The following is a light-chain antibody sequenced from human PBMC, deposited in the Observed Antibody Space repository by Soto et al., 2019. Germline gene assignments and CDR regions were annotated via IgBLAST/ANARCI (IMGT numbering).Light chain of an antibody. V-gene: IGKV1-5*01. CDR2: HAS. CDR1: QNIANW. J-gene: IGKJ2*01. CDR3: QQYGSSRYT. Sequence: DIQMTQSPSTLPSFVGDRVTITCRASQNIANWLAWYRQKPGTAPELLIYHASTLVSGVPSRFTGSGSGTEFTLAISGLQPDDFAVYYCQQYGSSRYTFGQGTKLEI.